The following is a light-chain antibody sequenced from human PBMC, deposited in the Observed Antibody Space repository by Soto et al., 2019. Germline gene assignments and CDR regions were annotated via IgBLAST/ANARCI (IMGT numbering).Light chain of an antibody. CDR2: AAS. CDR3: QQYYSYPPS. V-gene: IGKV1-8*01. CDR1: QGISSN. Sequence: AIRMTQSASSLSAPTGDRVTITCRASQGISSNLAWYQQKPGKAPKLLIYAASTLQSGVPSRFRGSGSATDFTHTISCLQSEDFATYYCQQYYSYPPSFDGGTKVEIK. J-gene: IGKJ4*01.